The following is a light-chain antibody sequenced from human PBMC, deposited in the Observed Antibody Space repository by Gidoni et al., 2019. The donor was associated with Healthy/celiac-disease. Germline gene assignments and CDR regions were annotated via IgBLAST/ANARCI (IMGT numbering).Light chain of an antibody. Sequence: EIVLTQSPATLSLSPGERATLSCRASQSVSIYLAWYQQKPGQAPRLRIYDASNSATGIPARFSGSGSGTDFTLTSSSLEPEDFAVYYCQQRSNLFGQGTRLEIK. CDR1: QSVSIY. CDR2: DAS. V-gene: IGKV3-11*01. J-gene: IGKJ5*01. CDR3: QQRSNL.